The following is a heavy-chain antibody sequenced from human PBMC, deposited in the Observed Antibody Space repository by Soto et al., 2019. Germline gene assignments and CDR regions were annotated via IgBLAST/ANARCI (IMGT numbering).Heavy chain of an antibody. V-gene: IGHV3-23*01. Sequence: EVQLLESGGGLVQPGGSLRVSCAASGFAFNIYAMSWVRQAPGKGLEWVSVISGSAESTNYADSVKGRFTISRDNSKNTVYLQMNSLRVEDTAVYYCAKDRNHYGSGSYFDYWGQGTLVTVSS. CDR3: AKDRNHYGSGSYFDY. D-gene: IGHD3-10*01. CDR1: GFAFNIYA. CDR2: ISGSAEST. J-gene: IGHJ4*02.